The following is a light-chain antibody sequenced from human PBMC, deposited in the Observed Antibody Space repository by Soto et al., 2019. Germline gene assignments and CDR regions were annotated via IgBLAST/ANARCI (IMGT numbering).Light chain of an antibody. CDR2: RDS. J-gene: IGLJ2*01. V-gene: IGLV3-9*01. CDR3: QVWDSSTAGVV. Sequence: SSELTQPLSVSVALGQTARITCGGNNIGSKNVHWYQQKPGQAPVLVIYRDSNRPSGIPERFSGSNSGNTATLTISRAQAGDEADYYCQVWDSSTAGVVFGGGTKVTVL. CDR1: NIGSKN.